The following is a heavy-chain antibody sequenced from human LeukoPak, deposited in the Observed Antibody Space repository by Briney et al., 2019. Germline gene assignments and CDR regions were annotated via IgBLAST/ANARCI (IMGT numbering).Heavy chain of an antibody. J-gene: IGHJ4*02. CDR1: GFVFDIFS. CDR2: IKQDGSEK. V-gene: IGHV3-7*01. CDR3: ARNLNGFDY. Sequence: GGSLRLSCTASGFVFDIFSMHWIRQAPGKGPEWVANIKQDGSEKYYVDSVKGRFTISRDNAKNSLYLQMNSLRAEDTAVYYCARNLNGFDYWGQGTLVTVSS.